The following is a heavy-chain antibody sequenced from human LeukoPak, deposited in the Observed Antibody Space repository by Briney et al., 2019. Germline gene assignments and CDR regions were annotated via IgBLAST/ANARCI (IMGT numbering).Heavy chain of an antibody. D-gene: IGHD2-15*01. Sequence: ASVKVSCKASGYTFTGYYMHWVRQAPGQGLEWMGRINPNSGGTNYAQKFQGRVTMTRDTSISTAYMELRRLRSDDTAVYYCARDRRYCSGGSCYYWFDPWGQGTLVTVSS. CDR2: INPNSGGT. V-gene: IGHV1-2*06. CDR1: GYTFTGYY. CDR3: ARDRRYCSGGSCYYWFDP. J-gene: IGHJ5*02.